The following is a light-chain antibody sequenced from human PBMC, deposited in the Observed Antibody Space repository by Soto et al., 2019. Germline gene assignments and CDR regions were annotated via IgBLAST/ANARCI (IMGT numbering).Light chain of an antibody. Sequence: QSVLTQPPSVSGAPGQRVTISCTGSSSNIGAGYDVHWYQQLPGRAPKLLIHGNTNRPSGVPDRFSGSKSGTSASLAITGLQAEDEADYYCLSFDGSVSVVFGGGTKVTVL. CDR2: GNT. V-gene: IGLV1-40*01. CDR3: LSFDGSVSVV. CDR1: SSNIGAGYD. J-gene: IGLJ2*01.